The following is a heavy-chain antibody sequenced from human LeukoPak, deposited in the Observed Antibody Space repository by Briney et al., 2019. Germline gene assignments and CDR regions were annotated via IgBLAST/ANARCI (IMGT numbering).Heavy chain of an antibody. CDR2: IKQDGSEK. J-gene: IGHJ5*02. Sequence: GGSLRLSCAASGFTFSSYWMSWVRQAPGKGLEWVANIKQDGSEKYYVDSVKGRFTISRDNSKNTLYLQMNSLRAEDTAVYYCAKDLGGSGWYVDWFDPWGQGTLVTVSS. V-gene: IGHV3-7*03. CDR3: AKDLGGSGWYVDWFDP. CDR1: GFTFSSYW. D-gene: IGHD6-19*01.